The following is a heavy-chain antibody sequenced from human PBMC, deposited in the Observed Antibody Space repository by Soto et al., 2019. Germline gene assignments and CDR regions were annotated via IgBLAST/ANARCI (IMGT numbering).Heavy chain of an antibody. CDR1: GGTFSSYT. D-gene: IGHD6-13*01. CDR2: IIPILGIA. J-gene: IGHJ4*02. V-gene: IGHV1-69*08. Sequence: QVQLVQSGAEVKKPGSSVKVSCKASGGTFSSYTISWVRQAPGQGLEWMGRIIPILGIANYAQKFQGRVTITADKSTSTAYMELSSLRSEDTAVYYCARDPDSSSLGFDYWGQGTLVTVSS. CDR3: ARDPDSSSLGFDY.